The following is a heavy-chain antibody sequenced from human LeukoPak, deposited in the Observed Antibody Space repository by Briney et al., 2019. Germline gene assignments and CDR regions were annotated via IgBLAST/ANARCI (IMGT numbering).Heavy chain of an antibody. CDR1: GFTFSSSW. Sequence: GGSLRLSCAASGFTFSSSWMTWVRQAPGKGLEWVASIKDDGRDKYYVDSVKGRFTISRDNAKNSAFLQMNSLRAEDTAVYYCARDPERGFDSWGQGALVTVSS. CDR2: IKDDGRDK. D-gene: IGHD3-10*01. J-gene: IGHJ4*02. V-gene: IGHV3-7*01. CDR3: ARDPERGFDS.